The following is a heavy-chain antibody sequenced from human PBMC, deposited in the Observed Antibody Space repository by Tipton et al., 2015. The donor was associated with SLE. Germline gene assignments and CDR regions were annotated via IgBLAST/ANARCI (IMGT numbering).Heavy chain of an antibody. D-gene: IGHD1-26*01. Sequence: SLRLSCVASGFTFNDYAMHWVRQAPGRGLEWVSGINWNSDNRGYADSVKGRFTISRDNAKNSLYLQINSLRPEDTAVYYCARAPSGRVVGTPTGHGYWGQGTLVTVSS. CDR1: GFTFNDYA. V-gene: IGHV3-9*01. CDR2: INWNSDNR. J-gene: IGHJ4*02. CDR3: ARAPSGRVVGTPTGHGY.